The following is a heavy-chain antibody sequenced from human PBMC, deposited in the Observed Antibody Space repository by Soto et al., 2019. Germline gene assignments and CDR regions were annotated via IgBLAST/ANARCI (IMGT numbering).Heavy chain of an antibody. CDR3: ARDYEFGFDI. J-gene: IGHJ3*02. V-gene: IGHV3-7*01. D-gene: IGHD3-22*01. CDR1: AFTLSSYW. Sequence: EVQLVESGGGLVQPGGSLRLSCEASAFTLSSYWMSWVRQAPGKGLEWVANIKPDGSEKYYVDSVKGRFTISRDNTKNSLYLQMSTLRPEDTAIDYCARDYEFGFDIWGQGTRVTVSS. CDR2: IKPDGSEK.